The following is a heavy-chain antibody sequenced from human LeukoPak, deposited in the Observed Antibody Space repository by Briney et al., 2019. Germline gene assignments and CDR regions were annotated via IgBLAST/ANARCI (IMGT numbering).Heavy chain of an antibody. V-gene: IGHV3-7*01. D-gene: IGHD1-1*01. Sequence: GGSLRLSCAASGFTFSSYSMNWVRQAPGKGLEWVANIKQDGSEKYYVDSVKGRFTISRDNAKNSLYLQMNSLRVEDTAIYYCARDGGTGIPFDYWGQGTLVTVSS. CDR2: IKQDGSEK. CDR3: ARDGGTGIPFDY. J-gene: IGHJ4*02. CDR1: GFTFSSYS.